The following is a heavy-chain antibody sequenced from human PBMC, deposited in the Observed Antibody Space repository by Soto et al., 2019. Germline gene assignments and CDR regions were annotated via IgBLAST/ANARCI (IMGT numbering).Heavy chain of an antibody. J-gene: IGHJ4*02. CDR3: ARGRYGDY. CDR1: GYAFTTYG. V-gene: IGHV1-18*01. D-gene: IGHD1-1*01. CDR2: ISAHNGNT. Sequence: QVHLVQSGAEVKKPGASVKVSCKGSGYAFTTYGITWVRQAPGQGLEWMGWISAHNGNTNYAQKLQGRVTVTRDTSTSTAYMELRSLRSDDKAVYYCARGRYGDYWGKGALVTVSS.